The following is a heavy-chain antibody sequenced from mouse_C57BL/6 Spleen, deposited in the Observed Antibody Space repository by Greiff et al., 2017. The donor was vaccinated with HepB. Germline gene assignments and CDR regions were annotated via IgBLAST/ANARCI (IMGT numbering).Heavy chain of an antibody. J-gene: IGHJ4*01. V-gene: IGHV1-80*01. CDR2: IYPGDGDT. CDR1: GYAFSSYW. CDR3: ASPLITTGYAMDY. D-gene: IGHD1-2*01. Sequence: VQLQQSGAELVKPGASVKISCKASGYAFSSYWMNWVKQRPGKGLEWIGQIYPGDGDTNYNGKFKGKATLTADESSSTAYMQLSSLTSEDSAVYFCASPLITTGYAMDYWGQGTSVTVSS.